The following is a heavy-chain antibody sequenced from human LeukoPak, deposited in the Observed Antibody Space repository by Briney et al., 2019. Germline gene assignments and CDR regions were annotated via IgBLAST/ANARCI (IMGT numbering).Heavy chain of an antibody. D-gene: IGHD6-13*01. V-gene: IGHV3-74*01. CDR3: ARSAATFDY. J-gene: IGHJ4*02. Sequence: GGSLRLSCTASGFTFTSSWMHWVRQAPGKGPVWVSRINPDGSSTIYADSVKGRFTISRDNAKNTLDLQMNSLRDEDTAVYYCARSAATFDYWGQGTLVTVSS. CDR1: GFTFTSSW. CDR2: INPDGSST.